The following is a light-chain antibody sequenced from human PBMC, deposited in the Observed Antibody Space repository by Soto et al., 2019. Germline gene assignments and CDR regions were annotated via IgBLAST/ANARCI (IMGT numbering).Light chain of an antibody. CDR1: SSNIGAGYD. V-gene: IGLV1-40*01. CDR3: QSYDSSLSGFYV. J-gene: IGLJ1*01. CDR2: GNS. Sequence: QGVLPQPPSVSGAPGQRVTISCTGSSSNIGAGYDVHWYQQLPGTAPKLLIYGNSNRPSGVPDRFSGSKSGTSASLAITGLQAEDEADYYCQSYDSSLSGFYVFGTGTKVTVL.